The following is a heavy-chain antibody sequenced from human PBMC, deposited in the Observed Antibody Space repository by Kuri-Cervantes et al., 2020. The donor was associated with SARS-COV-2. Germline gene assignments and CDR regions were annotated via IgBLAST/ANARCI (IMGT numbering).Heavy chain of an antibody. J-gene: IGHJ5*02. CDR1: GGSISSGSYY. V-gene: IGHV4-61*02. CDR2: IYTSGST. Sequence: SETLSLTCTVSGGSISSGSYYWSWIRQPAGKGLEWIGRIYTSGSTNYNPSLKSRLTISVDTSKNHVSLKLTSMTAADTALYYCARGMLRTYNWFDPWGQGTLVTVSS. D-gene: IGHD2-15*01. CDR3: ARGMLRTYNWFDP.